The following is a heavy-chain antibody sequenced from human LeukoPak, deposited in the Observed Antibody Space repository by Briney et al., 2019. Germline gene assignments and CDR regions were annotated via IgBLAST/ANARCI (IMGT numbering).Heavy chain of an antibody. V-gene: IGHV3-53*05. J-gene: IGHJ4*02. Sequence: PGGSLRLSCAASGFTVSSNYMSWVRQAPWKGLEWVSVIYSGGSTYYADSVKGRFTISRDNSKNTLFLQMDSLRVEDTAVYYCAKDKIWGEDYFDYWGQGTLVTVSS. CDR2: IYSGGST. CDR3: AKDKIWGEDYFDY. D-gene: IGHD3-16*01. CDR1: GFTVSSNY.